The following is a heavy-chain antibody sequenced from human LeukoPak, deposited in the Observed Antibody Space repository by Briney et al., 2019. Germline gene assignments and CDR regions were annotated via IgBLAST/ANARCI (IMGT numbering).Heavy chain of an antibody. Sequence: GGSLRLSCAASGITFSSYAMSWVRQAPGKGLEWVSAISSSGDNTYYADSVKGRFTISRDNSKNTLYLQMNSLRAEDTAVYYCAKARSWAKLRFLEWLPYFDYWGQGTLVTVSS. V-gene: IGHV3-23*01. CDR2: ISSSGDNT. CDR1: GITFSSYA. D-gene: IGHD3-3*01. J-gene: IGHJ4*02. CDR3: AKARSWAKLRFLEWLPYFDY.